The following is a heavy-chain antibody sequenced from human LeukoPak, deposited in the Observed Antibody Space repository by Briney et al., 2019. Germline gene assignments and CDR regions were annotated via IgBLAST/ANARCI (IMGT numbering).Heavy chain of an antibody. D-gene: IGHD6-13*01. CDR1: GFTFSSYA. Sequence: GGSLRLSCAASGFTFSSYAMSWVRQAPGKGLEWVSAISDSGGSTYYADSVKGRFSISRDNSKNTLYLQMNSLRAEDTAVYYCAKVSGSGWYGGAFDIWGQGTMVTVSS. CDR2: ISDSGGST. CDR3: AKVSGSGWYGGAFDI. V-gene: IGHV3-23*01. J-gene: IGHJ3*02.